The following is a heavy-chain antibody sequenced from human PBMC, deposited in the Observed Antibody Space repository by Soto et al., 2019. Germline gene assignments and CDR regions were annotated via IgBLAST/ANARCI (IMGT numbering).Heavy chain of an antibody. Sequence: QPGGSLRLSCAASGFTFSDHYMDWVRQAPGKGLEWVGRTRNKANSYTTEYAASVKGRFTISRDDSKNPLYLQMNSLKTEDTAVYYCARGGYCSSASCHTDYYGMDVWGQGTTVTVSS. D-gene: IGHD2-2*02. CDR3: ARGGYCSSASCHTDYYGMDV. J-gene: IGHJ6*02. CDR2: TRNKANSYTT. V-gene: IGHV3-72*01. CDR1: GFTFSDHY.